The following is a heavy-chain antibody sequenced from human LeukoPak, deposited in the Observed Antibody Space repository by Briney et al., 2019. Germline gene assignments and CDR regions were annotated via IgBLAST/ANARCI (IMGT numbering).Heavy chain of an antibody. V-gene: IGHV4-61*01. D-gene: IGHD3-22*01. CDR2: IYYSGST. Sequence: SETLSLTCTVSGGSVSSNIYYWNWIRQPPGKGLEWIGYIYYSGSTNYNPSLKSRVTISVDTSKNQFSLKLTSLTAADTAVYYCARHDPLITMIIGERAFDIWGQGTMVTVPS. CDR3: ARHDPLITMIIGERAFDI. J-gene: IGHJ3*02. CDR1: GGSVSSNIYY.